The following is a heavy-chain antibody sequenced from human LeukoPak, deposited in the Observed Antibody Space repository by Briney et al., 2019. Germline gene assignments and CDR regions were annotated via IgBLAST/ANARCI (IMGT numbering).Heavy chain of an antibody. V-gene: IGHV1-18*04. D-gene: IGHD2-15*01. CDR2: ISAYNGNT. CDR1: GYTFTSYG. Sequence: ASVKVSCKASGYTFTSYGISWARQAPGQGLEWMGWISAYNGNTNYAQKLQGRVTMTTDTSTSTAYMELSSLRSEDTAVYYCARDVGGYSVNWFDPWGQGTLVTVSS. CDR3: ARDVGGYSVNWFDP. J-gene: IGHJ5*02.